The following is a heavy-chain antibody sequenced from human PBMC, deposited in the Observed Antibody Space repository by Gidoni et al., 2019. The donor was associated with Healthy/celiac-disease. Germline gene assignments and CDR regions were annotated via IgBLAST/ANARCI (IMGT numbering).Heavy chain of an antibody. J-gene: IGHJ3*02. CDR3: ARDRLRGYNWNDADAFDI. CDR1: GATFSTCA. CDR2: SIPIFGTA. Sequence: HVHLVQSGAEVQTPGASVKVSCQASGATFSTCATSWVRQSPGQGLEWMGGSIPIFGTANYAQMVQGRVTITADESTSTAYMELSSLRSEDTAVYYCARDRLRGYNWNDADAFDIWGQGTMVTVSS. V-gene: IGHV1-69*12. D-gene: IGHD1-20*01.